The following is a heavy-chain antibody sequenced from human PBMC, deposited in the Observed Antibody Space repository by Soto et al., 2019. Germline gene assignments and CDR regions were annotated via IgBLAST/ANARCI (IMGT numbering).Heavy chain of an antibody. V-gene: IGHV1-18*01. J-gene: IGHJ4*02. CDR2: ISAYNGNT. D-gene: IGHD1-26*01. CDR3: AREWNGVGATEY. CDR1: GYTFTSYG. Sequence: ASVKVSCKASGYTFTSYGISWVRQAPGQGLEWMGWISAYNGNTNYAQKLQGRVTMTTDTSTSTAYMELRSPRSDDTAVYYCAREWNGVGATEYWGQGTLVTVSS.